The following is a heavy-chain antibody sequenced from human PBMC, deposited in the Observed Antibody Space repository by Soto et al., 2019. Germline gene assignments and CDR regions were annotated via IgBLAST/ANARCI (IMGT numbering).Heavy chain of an antibody. V-gene: IGHV4-59*08. D-gene: IGHD1-26*01. Sequence: QVQLQESGPGLVKASETLSLTCTVSGDSMSNYYWSWIRQPPGKGLEWIGYIFYSGSTTYNPSLKSRVTISVETSKNQFSLKLSSVTAADTAVYYSARRDRYSGTFFDYWGQGTLITVYS. CDR2: IFYSGST. CDR3: ARRDRYSGTFFDY. J-gene: IGHJ4*02. CDR1: GDSMSNYY.